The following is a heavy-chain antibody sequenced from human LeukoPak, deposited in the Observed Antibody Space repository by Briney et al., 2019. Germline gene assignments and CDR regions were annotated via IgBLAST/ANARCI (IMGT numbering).Heavy chain of an antibody. J-gene: IGHJ3*02. CDR2: ISGSGGST. V-gene: IGHV3-23*01. D-gene: IGHD6-19*01. CDR1: EFTFRSHV. Sequence: PGGSLRLSCAASEFTFRSHVMSWVRQAPGKGLEWVSAISGSGGSTYYADSVKGRFTISRDNSKNTLYLQMNSLRAEDTAVYYCAKDREGSSGWYDAFDIWGQGTMVTVSS. CDR3: AKDREGSSGWYDAFDI.